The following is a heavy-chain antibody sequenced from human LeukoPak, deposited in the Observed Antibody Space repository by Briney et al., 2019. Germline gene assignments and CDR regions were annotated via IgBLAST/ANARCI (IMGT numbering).Heavy chain of an antibody. J-gene: IGHJ4*02. CDR1: GGSISSGGYS. V-gene: IGHV4-30-2*01. CDR3: ARSGASDYVFDY. D-gene: IGHD4-17*01. Sequence: SETLSLTCAVPGGSISSGGYSWSWIRQPPGKGLEWIGYIYHSGSTYYNPSLKSRVTISVDRSKNQFSLKLSSVTAADTAVYYCARSGASDYVFDYWGQGTLVTVSS. CDR2: IYHSGST.